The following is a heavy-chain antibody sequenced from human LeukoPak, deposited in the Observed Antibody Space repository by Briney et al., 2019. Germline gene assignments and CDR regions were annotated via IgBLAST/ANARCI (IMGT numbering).Heavy chain of an antibody. CDR3: ARGNRITIVRGVLPDAFDI. Sequence: SETLSLTCAVYGGSFSGYYWSWIRQPPGKGLEWIGEINHSGSTNYNPSLKSRVTISVDTSKNQFSLKLSSVTAADTAVYYCARGNRITIVRGVLPDAFDIWGQGTMVTVSS. CDR2: INHSGST. J-gene: IGHJ3*02. V-gene: IGHV4-34*01. D-gene: IGHD3-10*01. CDR1: GGSFSGYY.